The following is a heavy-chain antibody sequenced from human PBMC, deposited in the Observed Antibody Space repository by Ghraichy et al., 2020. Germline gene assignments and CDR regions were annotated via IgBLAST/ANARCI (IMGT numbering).Heavy chain of an antibody. J-gene: IGHJ6*02. CDR2: INHSGST. CDR1: GGSFSGYY. CDR3: ARGPLNHAYYYYAMDV. V-gene: IGHV4-34*01. Sequence: SETLSLTCTVYGGSFSGYYWSWIRQPPGKGLEWIGEINHSGSTNYNPSLKSRVTISVDTSKNQFSLNLSSVTAADTAVNYCARGPLNHAYYYYAMDVWGQGTTVTVSS.